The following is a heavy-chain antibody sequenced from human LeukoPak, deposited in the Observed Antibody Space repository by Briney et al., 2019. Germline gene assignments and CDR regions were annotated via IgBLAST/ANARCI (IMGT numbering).Heavy chain of an antibody. CDR3: ARDLEHYFDY. J-gene: IGHJ4*02. Sequence: GGSLRLSCAASGFTFSSSTMNWVRQAPGKGLEWVAVIWYDGSNKYYADSVKGRFIISRDNSKNTLYLQMNSLRAEDTAVYYCARDLEHYFDYWGQGTLVTVSS. D-gene: IGHD1-1*01. V-gene: IGHV3-33*08. CDR2: IWYDGSNK. CDR1: GFTFSSST.